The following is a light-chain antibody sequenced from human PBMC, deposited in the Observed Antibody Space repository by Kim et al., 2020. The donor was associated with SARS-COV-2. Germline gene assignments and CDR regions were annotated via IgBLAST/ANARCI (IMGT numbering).Light chain of an antibody. J-gene: IGKJ4*01. V-gene: IGKV2-28*01. CDR2: LGS. CDR1: QSLLHSIGYNY. Sequence: DIVMTQSPLSLPVTPGEPASISCRSSQSLLHSIGYNYLDWYLQKPGQSPQLLIYLGSNRASGVPDRFSGSGSGTDFTLKISRVEAEDVGVYYCMQALQTPLTFGGGTKLEI. CDR3: MQALQTPLT.